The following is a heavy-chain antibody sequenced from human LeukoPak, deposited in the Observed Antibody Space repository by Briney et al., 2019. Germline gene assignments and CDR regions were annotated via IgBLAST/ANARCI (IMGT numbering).Heavy chain of an antibody. CDR2: INPSGDNT. J-gene: IGHJ4*02. CDR3: AGERVKWELPSGY. Sequence: ASVKVSCKASGYTFTNNFMHWVRQAPGQGLEWIGIINPSGDNTWYAQKFQGRVTMTRDTSISTAYMELSRLRSDDTAVYYCAGERVKWELPSGYWGQGTLVTVSS. V-gene: IGHV1-46*01. D-gene: IGHD1-26*01. CDR1: GYTFTNNF.